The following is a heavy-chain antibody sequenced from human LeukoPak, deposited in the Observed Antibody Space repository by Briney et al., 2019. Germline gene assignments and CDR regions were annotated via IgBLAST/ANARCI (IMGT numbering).Heavy chain of an antibody. CDR3: AKDHLYSSSSYFDY. V-gene: IGHV3-23*01. CDR1: GFTFSSYA. CDR2: ISGSGGST. Sequence: GSLRLSCAASGFTFSSYAMSWVRQAPGKGLEWVSAISGSGGSTYYADSVKGRFTISRDNSKNTLYLQMDSLRAEDTAVYYCAKDHLYSSSSYFDYWGQGTLVTVSS. J-gene: IGHJ4*02. D-gene: IGHD6-6*01.